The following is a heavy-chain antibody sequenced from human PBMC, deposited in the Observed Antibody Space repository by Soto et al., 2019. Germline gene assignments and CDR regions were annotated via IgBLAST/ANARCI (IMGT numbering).Heavy chain of an antibody. J-gene: IGHJ4*02. D-gene: IGHD3-10*01. Sequence: EVQLLESGGGLVQPGGSLRLSCAASGFTFSSYAMSWVRQAPGKGLEWVSAIRGSGGSTYYADSVKGRFTISRDNSKNTLYLQMNSLRAEDTAVYYCAKGGRGSGRYSYREPNYFDYWGQGTLVTVSS. V-gene: IGHV3-23*01. CDR3: AKGGRGSGRYSYREPNYFDY. CDR2: IRGSGGST. CDR1: GFTFSSYA.